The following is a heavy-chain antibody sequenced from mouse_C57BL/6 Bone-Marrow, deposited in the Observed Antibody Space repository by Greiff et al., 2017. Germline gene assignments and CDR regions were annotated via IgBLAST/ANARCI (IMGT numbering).Heavy chain of an antibody. D-gene: IGHD3-2*02. CDR1: GYTFPNYW. CDR3: ARRLPHYYAMDY. Sequence: QVQLQQSGAELVRPGTSVKMSCKASGYTFPNYWLGWAKQRPGHGLEGIGDIYPGGGYTNYNEKFKGKATLTADKSSSTAYMQFSSLTSEDSAIYYCARRLPHYYAMDYWGQGTSVTVSS. V-gene: IGHV1-63*01. J-gene: IGHJ4*01. CDR2: IYPGGGYT.